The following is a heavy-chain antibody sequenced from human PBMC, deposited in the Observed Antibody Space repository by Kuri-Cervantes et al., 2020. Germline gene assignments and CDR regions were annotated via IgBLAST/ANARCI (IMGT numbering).Heavy chain of an antibody. V-gene: IGHV4-30-4*01. D-gene: IGHD5-12*01. CDR2: IYYSGST. Sequence: LRLSCTVSGGSISSGDYYWSWIRQPPGKGLEWIGYIYYSGSTYYNPSLKSRVTISVDTSKNQFSLKLSSVTAADTAVYYCARFPQWLRAYDYWGQGTLVTGSS. CDR3: ARFPQWLRAYDY. J-gene: IGHJ4*02. CDR1: GGSISSGDYY.